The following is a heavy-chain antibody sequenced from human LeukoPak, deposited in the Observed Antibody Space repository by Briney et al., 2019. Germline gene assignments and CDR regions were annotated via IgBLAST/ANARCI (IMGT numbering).Heavy chain of an antibody. D-gene: IGHD6-13*01. Sequence: ASVKVSCKASGYTFTGYHMHWVRQAPGQGLEWMGRINPNSGDTNYAQKFQGRVTMTRDTSISTAYMELSRLRSDDTAVYYCASEGIAAAGTAYWGQGTLVTVSS. CDR3: ASEGIAAAGTAY. CDR1: GYTFTGYH. J-gene: IGHJ4*02. CDR2: INPNSGDT. V-gene: IGHV1-2*06.